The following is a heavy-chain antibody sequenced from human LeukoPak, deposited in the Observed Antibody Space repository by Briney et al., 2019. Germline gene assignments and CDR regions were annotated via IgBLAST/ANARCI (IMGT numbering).Heavy chain of an antibody. D-gene: IGHD3-10*01. Sequence: PSETLSLTCTVSGGSISSSSYYWGWIRQPPGKGLEWIGSIYYSGSTYYNPSLKSRVTISVDTSKNQFSLKLSSVTAADTAVYYCARHQSGEVDFDYWGQGTLVTVSS. CDR2: IYYSGST. J-gene: IGHJ4*02. CDR1: GGSISSSSYY. CDR3: ARHQSGEVDFDY. V-gene: IGHV4-39*01.